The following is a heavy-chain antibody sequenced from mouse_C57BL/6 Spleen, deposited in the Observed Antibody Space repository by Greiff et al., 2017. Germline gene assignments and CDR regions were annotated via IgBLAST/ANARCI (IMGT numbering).Heavy chain of an antibody. V-gene: IGHV1-15*01. CDR3: TRAGYCAMDY. Sequence: QVQLQQSGAELVRPGASVTLSCKASGYTFTDYEMHWVKQTPVHGLEWIGAIDPETGGTAYNQKFKGKAILTADKSSSTTYMELRRLTSEDSAVYYCTRAGYCAMDYWGQGTSVTVSS. CDR1: GYTFTDYE. CDR2: IDPETGGT. J-gene: IGHJ4*01.